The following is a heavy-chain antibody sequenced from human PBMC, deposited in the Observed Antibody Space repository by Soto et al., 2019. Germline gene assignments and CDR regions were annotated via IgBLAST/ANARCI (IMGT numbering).Heavy chain of an antibody. CDR1: GFTFSSYG. D-gene: IGHD3-16*02. V-gene: IGHV3-30*18. Sequence: GGSLRLSCAASGFTFSSYGMHWVRQAPGKGLEWVAVISYDGSNKYYADSVKGRFTISRDNSKNTLYLQMNSLRAEDTAVYYCAKDLVKKLGLFIGLDYWGQGTLVTVSS. J-gene: IGHJ4*02. CDR3: AKDLVKKLGLFIGLDY. CDR2: ISYDGSNK.